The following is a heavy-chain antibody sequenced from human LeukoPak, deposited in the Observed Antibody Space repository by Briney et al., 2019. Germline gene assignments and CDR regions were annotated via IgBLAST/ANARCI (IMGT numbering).Heavy chain of an antibody. Sequence: PSETLSLTCTVSGGSISRGGYYWSWIRQPPGKGLEWIGYIYHSGSTYYNPSLKSRVTISVDRSKNQFSLKLSSVTAADTAVYYCAREVSLGMRAFDIWGQGTMVTVSS. J-gene: IGHJ3*02. V-gene: IGHV4-30-2*01. D-gene: IGHD7-27*01. CDR3: AREVSLGMRAFDI. CDR1: GGSISRGGYY. CDR2: IYHSGST.